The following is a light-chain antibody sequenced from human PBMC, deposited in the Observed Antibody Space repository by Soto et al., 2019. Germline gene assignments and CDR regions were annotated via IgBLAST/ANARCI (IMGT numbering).Light chain of an antibody. Sequence: QPALTQPPSVSGAPGQRVTISCTASSSNIGAGYDVHWYQQLPGTVPKLLIYGNSNRPSGVPDRFSGSKSGTSASLAITGLQAEDEADYYCQSYDSSLSGWVFGGGTKLTVL. V-gene: IGLV1-40*01. CDR2: GNS. J-gene: IGLJ3*02. CDR1: SSNIGAGYD. CDR3: QSYDSSLSGWV.